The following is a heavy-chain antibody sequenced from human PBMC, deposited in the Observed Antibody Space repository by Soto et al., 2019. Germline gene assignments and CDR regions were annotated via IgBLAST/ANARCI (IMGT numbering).Heavy chain of an antibody. CDR1: GGSISSGGYY. Sequence: PSETLSLTCTVSGGSISSGGYYWSWIRQHPGKGLEWIGYIYYSGSTYYNPSLKSRVTISVDTSKNQFSLKLSSVTAADTAVYYCARGYGIEGDYGMDVWGQGTTVTVSS. CDR2: IYYSGST. V-gene: IGHV4-31*03. J-gene: IGHJ6*02. D-gene: IGHD1-1*01. CDR3: ARGYGIEGDYGMDV.